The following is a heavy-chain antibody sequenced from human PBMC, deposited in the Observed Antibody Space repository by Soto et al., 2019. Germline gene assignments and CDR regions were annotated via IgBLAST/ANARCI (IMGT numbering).Heavy chain of an antibody. D-gene: IGHD3-10*01. CDR1: GGSISSYY. V-gene: IGHV4-59*01. CDR3: AFSGPMVRGVPYAFDI. Sequence: PSETLSLTCTVSGGSISSYYWSWIRQPPGKGLEWIGYIYYSGSTNYNPSLKSRVTISVDTSKNQFSLKLSSVTAADTAVYYCAFSGPMVRGVPYAFDIWGQGTMVTVS. J-gene: IGHJ3*02. CDR2: IYYSGST.